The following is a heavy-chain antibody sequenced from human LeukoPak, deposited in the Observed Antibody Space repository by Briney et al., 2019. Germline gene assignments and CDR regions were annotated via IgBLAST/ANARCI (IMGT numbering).Heavy chain of an antibody. V-gene: IGHV1-2*02. CDR2: TNPKNGGT. CDR3: ARDVMFNY. CDR1: GYTFTGYY. J-gene: IGHJ4*02. Sequence: ASVTVSCKASGYTFTGYYIYWVRQAPGQGLEWMGWTNPKNGGTSYSQKFQGRVTMTRDTSISTVYMELNRLTSDDTAVYYCARDVMFNYWGQGTLVTVSS.